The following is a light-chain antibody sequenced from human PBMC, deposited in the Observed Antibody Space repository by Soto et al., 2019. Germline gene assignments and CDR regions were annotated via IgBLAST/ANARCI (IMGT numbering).Light chain of an antibody. J-gene: IGKJ1*01. Sequence: EIVMTQSPATLSVSPGERATLPCRASQSVSSNLAWYQQKPGQAPRLLIYGASTRATGIPARFSGSGSGTEFTLTISSLQSEDFAVHYCQQYNNWPPGTFGQGTKVDIK. CDR1: QSVSSN. CDR3: QQYNNWPPGT. V-gene: IGKV3-15*01. CDR2: GAS.